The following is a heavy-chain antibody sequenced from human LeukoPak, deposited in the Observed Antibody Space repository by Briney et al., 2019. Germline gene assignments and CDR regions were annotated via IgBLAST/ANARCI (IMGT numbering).Heavy chain of an antibody. Sequence: ASVKVSCKASGYTFTSYGINWVRQATGQGLEWMGWMNPNSGNTGYAQKFQGRVTMTRNTSISTAYMELSSLRSEDTAVYYSARGGVSGSYLYYFDYWGQGTLVTVSS. V-gene: IGHV1-8*02. CDR1: GYTFTSYG. CDR3: ARGGVSGSYLYYFDY. CDR2: MNPNSGNT. J-gene: IGHJ4*02. D-gene: IGHD1-26*01.